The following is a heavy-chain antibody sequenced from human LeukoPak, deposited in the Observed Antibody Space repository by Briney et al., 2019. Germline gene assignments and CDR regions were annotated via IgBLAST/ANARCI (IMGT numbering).Heavy chain of an antibody. V-gene: IGHV3-21*01. CDR1: GFTFSSYS. CDR3: ARDQGGIVGATNYYYGMDV. D-gene: IGHD1-26*01. J-gene: IGHJ6*02. CDR2: ISSSSSYI. Sequence: PGGSLRLSCAASGFTFSSYSMNWVRQAPGKGLEWVSSISSSSSYIYYADSVKGRFTISRDNAKNSLYLQMSSLRAEDTAVYYCARDQGGIVGATNYYYGMDVWGQGTTVTVSS.